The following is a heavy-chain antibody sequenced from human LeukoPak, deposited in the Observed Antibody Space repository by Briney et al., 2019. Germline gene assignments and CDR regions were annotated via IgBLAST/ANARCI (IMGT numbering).Heavy chain of an antibody. Sequence: ASVKVSCKASGYTFTGYYMHWVRQAPGQGLEWMGWINPNSGGTNYAQKFQGRVTMTRDTSISTAYMDLSRLRSDDTAVYYCARGASSGWPYYFDYWGQGTLVTVSS. CDR2: INPNSGGT. CDR3: ARGASSGWPYYFDY. V-gene: IGHV1-2*02. J-gene: IGHJ4*02. CDR1: GYTFTGYY. D-gene: IGHD6-19*01.